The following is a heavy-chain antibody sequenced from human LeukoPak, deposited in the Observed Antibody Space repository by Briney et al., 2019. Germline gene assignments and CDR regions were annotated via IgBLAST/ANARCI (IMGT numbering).Heavy chain of an antibody. CDR2: ISAAGDT. CDR1: GFTFSSYD. D-gene: IGHD2-21*02. CDR3: VALGDSIY. J-gene: IGHJ4*02. V-gene: IGHV3-13*01. Sequence: PGGSLRLSCAASGFTFSSYDMHWVRQATGKGLEWVSAISAAGDTYYLDSVKGRFTISRENAKNSLYLQMNSLRAGDTAVYYCVALGDSIYWGQGTLGTVSS.